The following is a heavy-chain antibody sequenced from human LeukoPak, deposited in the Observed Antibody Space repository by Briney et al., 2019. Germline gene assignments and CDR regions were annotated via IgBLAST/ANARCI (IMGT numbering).Heavy chain of an antibody. J-gene: IGHJ6*02. CDR3: VKGGHKLDIQTTHYYYGLDV. V-gene: IGHV3-74*03. Sequence: GGPLRLSCVASGFTLSDHWMYWVRQGPTRGLAHVSRVESDASRTTYADSVKGRFTVSRDDAKNTMYLQMNGLRVEDTAVYYCVKGGHKLDIQTTHYYYGLDVWGQGTTVAVS. D-gene: IGHD5-12*01. CDR1: GFTLSDHW. CDR2: VESDASRT.